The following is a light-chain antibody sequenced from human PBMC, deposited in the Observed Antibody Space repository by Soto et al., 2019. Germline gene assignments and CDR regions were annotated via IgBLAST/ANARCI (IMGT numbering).Light chain of an antibody. CDR3: QHYNSYSEA. J-gene: IGKJ1*01. V-gene: IGKV1-5*03. Sequence: DIPMTPSPSTLSASVRDRVPLTFPASQTISSWLAWFQQKPGKAPKLLIYKASTLKSGVPSRFSGSGSGTEFTLTISSLQPDDFATYYCQHYNSYSEACGQGTKGDIK. CDR2: KAS. CDR1: QTISSW.